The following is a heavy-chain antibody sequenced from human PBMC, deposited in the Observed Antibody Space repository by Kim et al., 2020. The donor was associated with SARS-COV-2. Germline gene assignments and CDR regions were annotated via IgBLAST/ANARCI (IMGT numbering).Heavy chain of an antibody. CDR2: SDT. J-gene: IGHJ4*02. V-gene: IGHV3-11*06. Sequence: SDTNYADSVKGRFTITRDNAKNSLYLQMNSRRAEDTAVYYCARDLGYVDYWGQGTLVTVSS. CDR3: ARDLGYVDY.